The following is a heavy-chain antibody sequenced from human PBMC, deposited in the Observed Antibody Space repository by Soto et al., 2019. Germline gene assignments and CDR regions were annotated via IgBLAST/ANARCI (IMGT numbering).Heavy chain of an antibody. CDR3: ARSLGFYVWGSYPGATPFFDY. V-gene: IGHV1-18*01. CDR2: ISTYDGST. Sequence: ASVKVSCKTSGYIFTNYGISWVRQAPGQGLEWMGWISTYDGSTSYAQNVQGRVTLTTDTSTTTAYMELTSLRSDDTAVYYCARSLGFYVWGSYPGATPFFDYWGKG. J-gene: IGHJ4*02. CDR1: GYIFTNYG. D-gene: IGHD3-16*01.